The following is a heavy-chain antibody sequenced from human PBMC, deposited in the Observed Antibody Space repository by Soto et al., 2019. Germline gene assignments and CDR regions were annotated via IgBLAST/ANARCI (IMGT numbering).Heavy chain of an antibody. CDR2: INHSGST. D-gene: IGHD3-3*01. Sequence: SETLSLTCAVYGGSFSGYYWSWIRQPAGKGLEWIGEINHSGSTNYNPSLKSRVTISVDTSKNQFSLKLSSVTAADTAVYYCARSRGGRRAYYDFWSGYFRDYYYGMEVWGQGNTVT. V-gene: IGHV4-34*01. J-gene: IGHJ6*02. CDR3: ARSRGGRRAYYDFWSGYFRDYYYGMEV. CDR1: GGSFSGYY.